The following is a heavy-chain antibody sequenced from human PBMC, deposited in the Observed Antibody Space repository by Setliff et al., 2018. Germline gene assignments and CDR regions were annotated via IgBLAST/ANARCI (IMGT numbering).Heavy chain of an antibody. CDR2: IWSDGNTT. V-gene: IGHV3-33*08. CDR3: VTDPPFSGWSFDS. CDR1: GFTFSTYN. Sequence: GGSLRLSCAASGFTFSTYNMNWVRQAPGKGLDWVAMIWSDGNTTYYADSVKGRFTVSRDNSKNTLYLQMNSLRVEDTAVYYCVTDPPFSGWSFDSWGQGTLVTV. D-gene: IGHD6-19*01. J-gene: IGHJ4*02.